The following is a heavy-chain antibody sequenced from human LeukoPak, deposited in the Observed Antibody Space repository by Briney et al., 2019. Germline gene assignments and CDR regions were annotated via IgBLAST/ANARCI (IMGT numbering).Heavy chain of an antibody. Sequence: GESLKISCKGSGYTFTTYWIAGVRQMPGKGLEWMGTIYPGDSDTRYSPSFQGQVTMSADKSISTAYMQWSSLRASDTAMYYCARRRGSDLDYWGQGTLVTVSS. J-gene: IGHJ4*02. D-gene: IGHD6-6*01. CDR2: IYPGDSDT. CDR1: GYTFTTYW. CDR3: ARRRGSDLDY. V-gene: IGHV5-51*01.